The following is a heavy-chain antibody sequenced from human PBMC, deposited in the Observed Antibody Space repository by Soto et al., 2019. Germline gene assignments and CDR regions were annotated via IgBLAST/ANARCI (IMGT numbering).Heavy chain of an antibody. V-gene: IGHV1-2*04. CDR3: AREPVGRAALRRYFDL. D-gene: IGHD6-13*01. Sequence: QVQLVQSGAEVKKPGASVKVSCKASGYTFTGYYMHWVRQAPGQGLEWMGWINPNSGGTNYAQKFQGWVTMTRDTSISTAYMELSRLRSDDTAVYYCAREPVGRAALRRYFDLWGRGTLVTVSS. J-gene: IGHJ2*01. CDR1: GYTFTGYY. CDR2: INPNSGGT.